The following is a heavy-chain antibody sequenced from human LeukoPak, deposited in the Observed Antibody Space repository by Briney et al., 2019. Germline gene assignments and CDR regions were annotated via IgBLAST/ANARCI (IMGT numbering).Heavy chain of an antibody. CDR3: AKTPTALVRGGYYFDS. J-gene: IGHJ4*02. D-gene: IGHD6-6*01. V-gene: IGHV4-34*01. CDR2: INHSGST. Sequence: PSETLSLTCAVYVGSFSDYYWNWIRQSPGKGLEWIGEINHSGSTNYNPSLKTRVTISVDTSKNQFSLKLNSVTAADTAVYFCAKTPTALVRGGYYFDSWGQGTLVTVSS. CDR1: VGSFSDYY.